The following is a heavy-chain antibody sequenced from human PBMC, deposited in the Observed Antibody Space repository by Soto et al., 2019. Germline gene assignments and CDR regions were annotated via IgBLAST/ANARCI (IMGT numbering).Heavy chain of an antibody. V-gene: IGHV4-31*03. CDR3: ARDKWSIAAQNWFDP. CDR1: GGSISSGGYY. Sequence: SETLSLTCTVSGGSISSGGYYWSWIRQHPGKGLEWIGYIYYTGSTYYNPSLKSRVTISVDTSKSQFSLKLSSVTAADTAVYYCARDKWSIAAQNWFDPWGQGTLVTVSS. D-gene: IGHD6-6*01. J-gene: IGHJ5*02. CDR2: IYYTGST.